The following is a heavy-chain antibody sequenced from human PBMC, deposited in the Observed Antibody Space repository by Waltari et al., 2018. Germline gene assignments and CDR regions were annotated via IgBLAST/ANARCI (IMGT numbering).Heavy chain of an antibody. CDR3: AKEGIIVVVPAAVFDY. Sequence: EVQLLESGGGLVQPGGSLRLSCAASGFTFSSYAMSRVRQAPGKGLEWVSAISGSGGSTYYADSVKGRFTISRDNSKNTLYLQMNSLRAEDTAVYYCAKEGIIVVVPAAVFDYWGQGTLVTVSS. V-gene: IGHV3-23*01. CDR1: GFTFSSYA. J-gene: IGHJ4*02. CDR2: ISGSGGST. D-gene: IGHD2-2*01.